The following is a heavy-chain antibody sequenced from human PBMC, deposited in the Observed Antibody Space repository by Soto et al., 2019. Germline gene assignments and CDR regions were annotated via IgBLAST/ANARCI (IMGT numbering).Heavy chain of an antibody. CDR1: GGSVSSGGYY. CDR3: ARGLAASGTNYFDA. D-gene: IGHD6-13*01. V-gene: IGHV4-61*08. Sequence: PSETLSLTCTVSGGSVSSGGYYWTWIRQPPGQGLEWIGYTHYSGNTNSNPSLKSRVTISEDTSKNRFFLMLSSVTAADTAVYYCARGLAASGTNYFDAWGQGTLVTVSS. J-gene: IGHJ4*02. CDR2: THYSGNT.